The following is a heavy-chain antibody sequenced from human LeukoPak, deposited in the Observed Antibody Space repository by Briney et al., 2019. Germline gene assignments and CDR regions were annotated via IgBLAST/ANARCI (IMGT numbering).Heavy chain of an antibody. J-gene: IGHJ4*02. Sequence: PSETLSLTCTVSGASISSGNYYWTWIRQPAGKGLEWIGRIHTSGSTNYNPSLKSRVAISIDTSKNQFSLKLSSVTAADTAVYYCARADYDFWSGYYRGHFDYWGQGTLVTVSS. CDR2: IHTSGST. CDR1: GASISSGNYY. V-gene: IGHV4-61*02. D-gene: IGHD3-3*01. CDR3: ARADYDFWSGYYRGHFDY.